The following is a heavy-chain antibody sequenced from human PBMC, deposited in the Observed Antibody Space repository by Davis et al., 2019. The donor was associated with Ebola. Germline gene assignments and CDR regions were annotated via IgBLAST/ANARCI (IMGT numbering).Heavy chain of an antibody. V-gene: IGHV3-30-3*01. D-gene: IGHD1-7*01. CDR1: GFTFSDYS. CDR2: VSYDGSDK. J-gene: IGHJ4*02. CDR3: ARDPRITATVGYFDY. Sequence: PGGSLRLSCAASGFTFSDYSIHWVRQAPGKGLEWVAVVSYDGSDKYYADSVRSRFTISRDSSKDTVYLQMNSLRPEDTAVYYCARDPRITATVGYFDYWGQGTVVAVSS.